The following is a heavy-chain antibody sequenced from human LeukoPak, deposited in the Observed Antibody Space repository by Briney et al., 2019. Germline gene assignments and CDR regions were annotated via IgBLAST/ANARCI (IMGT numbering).Heavy chain of an antibody. Sequence: GGSLRLSCAASVFTFSTYGMSWVRQAPAKGLEWVSIIRASGDSTYYADSVKGRFTISRDNAKNSLYLQMNSLRAEDTAVYYCARNTYYYDSSGYYPVDYWGQGTLVTVSS. CDR1: VFTFSTYG. CDR2: IRASGDST. V-gene: IGHV3-23*01. CDR3: ARNTYYYDSSGYYPVDY. D-gene: IGHD3-22*01. J-gene: IGHJ4*02.